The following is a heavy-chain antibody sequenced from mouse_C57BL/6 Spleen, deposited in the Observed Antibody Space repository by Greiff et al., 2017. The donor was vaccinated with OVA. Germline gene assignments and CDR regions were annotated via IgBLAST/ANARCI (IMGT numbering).Heavy chain of an antibody. CDR3: DRHYYGSSYAMDY. V-gene: IGHV2-6-1*01. Sequence: QVQLQQSGPGLVAPSQSLSITCTVSGFSLTSYGVHWVRQPPGKGLEWLVVIWSDGSTTYNSALKSRLSISKDNSKSQVFLKMNRLQTEDTAMYDCDRHYYGSSYAMDYWGQGTSVTVAS. D-gene: IGHD1-1*01. CDR2: IWSDGST. J-gene: IGHJ4*01. CDR1: GFSLTSYG.